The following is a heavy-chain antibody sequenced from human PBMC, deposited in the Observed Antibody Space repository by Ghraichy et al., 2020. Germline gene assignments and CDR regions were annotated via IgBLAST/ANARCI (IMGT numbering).Heavy chain of an antibody. V-gene: IGHV3-21*01. D-gene: IGHD3-10*01. CDR3: VRADGSGSFYY. J-gene: IGHJ4*02. CDR2: ISSDSFYI. Sequence: GGSLRLSCATSGFNLGVYTMNWLRWAPNKGLEWVASISSDSFYIYYADSVRDRFTISRDNAMKSIYLQMNSLRVEDTARYYCVRADGSGSFYYWGQGTLVTVSS. CDR1: GFNLGVYT.